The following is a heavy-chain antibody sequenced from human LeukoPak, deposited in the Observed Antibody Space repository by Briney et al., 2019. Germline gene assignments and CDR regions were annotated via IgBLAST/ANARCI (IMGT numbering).Heavy chain of an antibody. CDR3: AKDIDGVRGVIDWFDP. CDR2: ITDSGGST. D-gene: IGHD3-10*01. Sequence: GGSLRLSCAASGFAFSRYSMSWVRQGPGKGLEWVSGITDSGGSTYYADSVKGRFTISRDNSKNTLYLQMNSLRVEDTAVYYCAKDIDGVRGVIDWFDPWGQGTLVTVSS. CDR1: GFAFSRYS. J-gene: IGHJ5*02. V-gene: IGHV3-23*01.